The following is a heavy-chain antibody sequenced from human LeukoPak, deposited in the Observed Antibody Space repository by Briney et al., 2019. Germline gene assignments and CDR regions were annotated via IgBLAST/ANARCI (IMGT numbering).Heavy chain of an antibody. CDR3: ARRAGAYSHPYDY. D-gene: IGHD4/OR15-4a*01. V-gene: IGHV3-53*01. J-gene: IGHJ4*02. CDR2: IYSDNT. CDR1: GFTVSTNS. Sequence: GGSLRLSCTVSGFTVSTNSMSWVRQAPGKGLEWGSFIYSDNTHYSDSVKGRFTISRDNSKNTLYLQMNSLRAEDTAVYYCARRAGAYSHPYDYWGQGTLVTVSS.